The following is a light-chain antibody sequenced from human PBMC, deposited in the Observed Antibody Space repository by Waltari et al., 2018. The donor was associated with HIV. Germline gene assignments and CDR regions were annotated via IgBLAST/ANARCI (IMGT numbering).Light chain of an antibody. CDR2: DNN. Sequence: QSVLTQPPSVSAAPGQKVTISCSGSTSNIGNDYVSWYQHVPGAAPRLLIYDNNTRPSGIPDLFSGSRSGTSATLGITGLQTGDEAHYYCGTWDRSLSAAVFGGGTKLTVL. J-gene: IGLJ3*02. V-gene: IGLV1-51*01. CDR1: TSNIGNDY. CDR3: GTWDRSLSAAV.